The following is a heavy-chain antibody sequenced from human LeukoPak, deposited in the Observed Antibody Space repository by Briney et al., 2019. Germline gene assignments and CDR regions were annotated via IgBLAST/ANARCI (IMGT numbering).Heavy chain of an antibody. V-gene: IGHV3-30-3*01. CDR2: MSYDGTNK. J-gene: IGHJ4*02. CDR3: ARAYCLYCSISTCPDY. Sequence: GGSLRLSCAASGFTFSSYAMHWVRQAPGKGLEWVAVMSYDGTNKYLAESVKGRFTISRDNSKNTLYLQMNSLRAEDTAVYYCARAYCLYCSISTCPDYWGRGTLVTVSS. D-gene: IGHD2-2*01. CDR1: GFTFSSYA.